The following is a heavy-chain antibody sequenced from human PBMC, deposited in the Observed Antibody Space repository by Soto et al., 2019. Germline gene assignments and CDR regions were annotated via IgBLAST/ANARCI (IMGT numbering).Heavy chain of an antibody. CDR3: ARQPRGSLYSGSYQGTFDI. CDR2: IYPGDSDT. V-gene: IGHV5-51*01. CDR1: GYSFTSYW. Sequence: GESLKISCKGSGYSFTSYWIGWVRQMPGKGLEWMGIIYPGDSDTRYSPSFQGQVTISADKSISTAYLQWSSLKASDTAMYYCARQPRGSLYSGSYQGTFDIWGQGTMVTVSS. J-gene: IGHJ3*02. D-gene: IGHD1-26*01.